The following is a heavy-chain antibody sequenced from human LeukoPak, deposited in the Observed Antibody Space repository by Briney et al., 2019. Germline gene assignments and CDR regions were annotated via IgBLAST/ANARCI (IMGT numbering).Heavy chain of an antibody. CDR2: INPSGGST. V-gene: IGHV1-46*01. D-gene: IGHD3-22*01. J-gene: IGHJ4*02. Sequence: ASVKVSCKASGYTFTSYYMHWVRQAPGQGLERMGIINPSGGSTSYAQKFQGRVTMTRDTSTSTVYMELSSLRSEDTAVYYCARVGVYYDSSGYYSDWGQGTLVTVSS. CDR3: ARVGVYYDSSGYYSD. CDR1: GYTFTSYY.